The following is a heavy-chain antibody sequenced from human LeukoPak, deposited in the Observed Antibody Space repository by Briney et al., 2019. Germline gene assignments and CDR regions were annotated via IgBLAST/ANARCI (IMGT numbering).Heavy chain of an antibody. Sequence: GGSLRLSCAASGFTFSSYAMHWVRQAPGKGLEWVAVISYDGSNKYYADSVKGRFTISRDNSKNTLYLQMNSLRAEDTAVYYCARGRDGYNFDYWGQGTLVTVSS. J-gene: IGHJ4*02. CDR2: ISYDGSNK. CDR3: ARGRDGYNFDY. CDR1: GFTFSSYA. D-gene: IGHD5-24*01. V-gene: IGHV3-30*01.